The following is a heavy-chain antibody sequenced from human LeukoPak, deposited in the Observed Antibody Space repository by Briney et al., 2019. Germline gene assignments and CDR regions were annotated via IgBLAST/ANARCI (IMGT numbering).Heavy chain of an antibody. D-gene: IGHD5-24*01. J-gene: IGHJ4*02. CDR2: MNPNSGNT. V-gene: IGHV1-8*01. Sequence: GSSVKVSCKASGYTFSSYDINWVRQATGQGFEWMGWMNPNSGNTGYPQKFQGRVTMTRNTSISTAYLELSSLGSEDTAVYYCARKIPGRRWLPSDSWGQGTLVTVSS. CDR1: GYTFSSYD. CDR3: ARKIPGRRWLPSDS.